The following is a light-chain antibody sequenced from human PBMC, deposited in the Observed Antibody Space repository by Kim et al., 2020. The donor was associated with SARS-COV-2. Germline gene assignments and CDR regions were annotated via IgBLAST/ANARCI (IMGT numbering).Light chain of an antibody. CDR1: SASIGRNY. Sequence: GHGVTISCSGISASIGRNYVMWYQQLPGTAPKLLIFTNNQRPSGVPDRFSGSKSGTSASLAISGLRSEDEADYYCATWDDSLSGRVFGGGTKLTVL. CDR2: TNN. CDR3: ATWDDSLSGRV. J-gene: IGLJ2*01. V-gene: IGLV1-47*02.